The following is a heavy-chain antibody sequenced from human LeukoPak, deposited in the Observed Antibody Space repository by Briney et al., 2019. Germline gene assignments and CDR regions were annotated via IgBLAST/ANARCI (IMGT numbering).Heavy chain of an antibody. CDR1: GGSISSYY. V-gene: IGHV4-4*07. D-gene: IGHD2-2*01. CDR2: IYTSGST. Sequence: SETLSLTCTVSGGSISSYYWSWLRQPAGKGLEWIGRIYTSGSTNYNPSLKSRVTMSVDTSKNQFSLKLSSVTAADTAVHYCARARYCSSTSCYGAFDIWGQGTMVTVSS. J-gene: IGHJ3*02. CDR3: ARARYCSSTSCYGAFDI.